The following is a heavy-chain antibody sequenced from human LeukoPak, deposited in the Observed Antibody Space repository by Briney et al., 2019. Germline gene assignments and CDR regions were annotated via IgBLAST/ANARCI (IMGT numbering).Heavy chain of an antibody. J-gene: IGHJ4*02. D-gene: IGHD5-18*01. V-gene: IGHV1-8*01. CDR3: ARVRGYSYGRHFDY. CDR2: MNPNSGNT. Sequence: GASVKVSCKASGYTFTSYDINWVRQATGQGLEWMGWMNPNSGNTGYAQKFQGRVTMTGNTSISTAYMELSSLRSEDTAVYYCARVRGYSYGRHFDYWGQGTLVTVSS. CDR1: GYTFTSYD.